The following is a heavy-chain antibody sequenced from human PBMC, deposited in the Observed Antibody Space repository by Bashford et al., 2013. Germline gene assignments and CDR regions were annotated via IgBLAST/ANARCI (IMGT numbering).Heavy chain of an antibody. D-gene: IGHD2-21*01. CDR2: IGSSNDKT. Sequence: VASVKVSCKASGYSFSSYGISWVRQAPGQGLEWLGWIGSSNDKTKYAQNVKGRVTMTTDTSTTTAYMELRSLTSDDTAVYYCAREGGETNPQLYFYFGLDVWGQGTTVTVSS. CDR3: AREGGETNPQLYFYFGLDV. CDR1: GYSFSSYG. J-gene: IGHJ6*01. V-gene: IGHV1-18*04.